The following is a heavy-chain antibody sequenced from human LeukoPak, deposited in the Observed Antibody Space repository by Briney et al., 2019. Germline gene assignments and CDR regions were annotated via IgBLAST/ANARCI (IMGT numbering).Heavy chain of an antibody. J-gene: IGHJ4*02. V-gene: IGHV3-66*01. CDR1: GFTFSSYG. D-gene: IGHD1-14*01. CDR2: TYSGDTT. CDR3: ARERPDSRNLDS. Sequence: GGSLRLSCVASGFTFSSYGMSWVRQAPGKGLEWVSITYSGDTTYYADSVKGRFIISRDDSKNTLSLQMNDLRVEDTAVYYCARERPDSRNLDSWGRGALVTVSS.